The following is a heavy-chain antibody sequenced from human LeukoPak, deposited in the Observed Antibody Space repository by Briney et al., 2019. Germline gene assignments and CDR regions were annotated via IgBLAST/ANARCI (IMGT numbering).Heavy chain of an antibody. CDR1: GFTFSYYW. CDR3: ARDREGSSWYDY. J-gene: IGHJ4*02. D-gene: IGHD6-13*01. V-gene: IGHV3-7*04. CDR2: TKQDGSEK. Sequence: GGSLRLSCAASGFTFSYYWMTWVRQAPGKGLEWVAHTKQDGSEKYYVDSVRGRFTISRDNAKNSLYLHMNSLRADDTAVYYCARDREGSSWYDYWRQGTLVTVSS.